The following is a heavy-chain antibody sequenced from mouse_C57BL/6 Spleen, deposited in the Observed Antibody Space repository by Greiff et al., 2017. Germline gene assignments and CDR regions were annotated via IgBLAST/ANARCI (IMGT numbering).Heavy chain of an antibody. CDR3: ARTGLGRYFDV. CDR2: IWSGGST. Sequence: QVQLQQSGPGLVQPSQSLSIICTVSGFSLTSYGVHWVRQSPGKGLEWLGVIWSGGSTDYNAAFISRLSISKDNSKSQVFFKMNSLQADDTAIYYCARTGLGRYFDVWGTGTTVTVSS. CDR1: GFSLTSYG. V-gene: IGHV2-2*01. D-gene: IGHD4-1*01. J-gene: IGHJ1*03.